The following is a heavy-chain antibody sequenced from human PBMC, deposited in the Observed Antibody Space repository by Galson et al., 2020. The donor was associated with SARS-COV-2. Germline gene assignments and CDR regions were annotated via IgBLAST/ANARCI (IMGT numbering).Heavy chain of an antibody. V-gene: IGHV3-74*01. CDR3: ARDHAYFDSWFDP. CDR2: INSDASST. J-gene: IGHJ5*02. D-gene: IGHD3-9*01. CDR1: GFTFSSYW. Sequence: GESLKNSCEASGFTFSSYWMHWVRPAPGKGMVWVSRINSDASSTNYADPVKGRFTISRDNAKNTLYLQMNSLRAEDTAVYYCARDHAYFDSWFDPWGQGTLVTVSS.